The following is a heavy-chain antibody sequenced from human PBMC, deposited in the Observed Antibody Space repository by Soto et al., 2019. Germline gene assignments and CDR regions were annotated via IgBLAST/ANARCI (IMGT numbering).Heavy chain of an antibody. Sequence: ASVKVSCKASGYTFTGHYMHWVRQAPGQGLEWLGWINPYSGATHYAQKIQGRVTMTRDTSISTAYMELSRLRSDDTAVYYCAREEDCSGGSCQPDHWGQGTLVTVSS. CDR3: AREEDCSGGSCQPDH. J-gene: IGHJ5*02. V-gene: IGHV1-2*02. CDR1: GYTFTGHY. D-gene: IGHD2-15*01. CDR2: INPYSGAT.